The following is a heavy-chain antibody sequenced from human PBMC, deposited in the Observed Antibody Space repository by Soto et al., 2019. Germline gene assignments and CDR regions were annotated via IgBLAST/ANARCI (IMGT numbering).Heavy chain of an antibody. CDR3: ASVRACGWHVNGRDYCDS. CDR2: ISSREVTV. D-gene: IGHD6-19*01. Sequence: QVQLVESGGGLVKPGGSLRLSCAASGFTFSNYYMTWIRQAPGKGLECLSYISSREVTVYYADSVKGRLTISRDNTKNSLYMQITTLRDEDTAVYYCASVRACGWHVNGRDYCDSWGQGTLVTVSS. J-gene: IGHJ4*02. CDR1: GFTFSNYY. V-gene: IGHV3-11*01.